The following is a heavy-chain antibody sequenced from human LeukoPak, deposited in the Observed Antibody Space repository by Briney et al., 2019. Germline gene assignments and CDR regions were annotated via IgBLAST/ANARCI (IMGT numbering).Heavy chain of an antibody. CDR2: INPNSGGT. Sequence: EASVKVSCKASGYTFTGYYLHWVRQAPGQGLEWMGRINPNSGGTTYAQKFQGRVTMTRDTSISTAYMDLSSLRSDDTAVYYCARGPKWGDGYNIDYWGQGTLVTVSS. D-gene: IGHD5-24*01. V-gene: IGHV1-2*06. CDR1: GYTFTGYY. J-gene: IGHJ4*02. CDR3: ARGPKWGDGYNIDY.